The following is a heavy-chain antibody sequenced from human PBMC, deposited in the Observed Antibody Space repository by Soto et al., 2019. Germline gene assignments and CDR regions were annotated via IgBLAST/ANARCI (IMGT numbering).Heavy chain of an antibody. Sequence: GGSLRLSCAASGFTFSSYGMHWVRQAPGKGLEWVAVISYDGSNKYYADSVKGRFTISRDNSKNTLYLQMNSLRAEDTAVYYCAKDLVVVPAAMASDYYYGMDVWGQGTTVTVSS. CDR1: GFTFSSYG. CDR3: AKDLVVVPAAMASDYYYGMDV. D-gene: IGHD2-2*01. J-gene: IGHJ6*02. V-gene: IGHV3-30*18. CDR2: ISYDGSNK.